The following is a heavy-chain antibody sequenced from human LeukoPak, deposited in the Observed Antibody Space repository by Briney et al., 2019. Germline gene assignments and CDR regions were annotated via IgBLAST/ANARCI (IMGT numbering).Heavy chain of an antibody. CDR1: GYSFTSYW. CDR2: IYPGDSDT. D-gene: IGHD6-19*01. V-gene: IGHV5-51*01. CDR3: ARLVSEAGIAVAGTFDY. Sequence: PGESLKISCKGSGYSFTSYWIGWVRQMPGKGLEWMGIIYPGDSDTRYSPSFQGQVTISADKSISTAYLQWSSLKASDTAMYYCARLVSEAGIAVAGTFDYWGQGTLVTVSS. J-gene: IGHJ4*02.